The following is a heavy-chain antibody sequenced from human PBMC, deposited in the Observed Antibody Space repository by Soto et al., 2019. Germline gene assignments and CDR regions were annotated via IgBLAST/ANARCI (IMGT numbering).Heavy chain of an antibody. J-gene: IGHJ6*02. V-gene: IGHV4-31*03. Sequence: QVQLQESGPGLVKPSQTLSLTCTVSGGSISSGGYYWSWIRQHPGKGLEWIGYIYYSGSTYYNPSLKSRVTTSVDTSKTQFSLKLSSVTAADTAVYYCAASCVGCGGFNYYGMDVWGQGTTVTVSS. CDR1: GGSISSGGYY. D-gene: IGHD2-21*01. CDR2: IYYSGST. CDR3: AASCVGCGGFNYYGMDV.